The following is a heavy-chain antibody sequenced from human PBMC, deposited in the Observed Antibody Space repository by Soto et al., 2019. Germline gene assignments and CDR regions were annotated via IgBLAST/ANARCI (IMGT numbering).Heavy chain of an antibody. CDR2: ISALNGKT. J-gene: IGHJ4*01. Sequence: QIQLVQSGAEVKKPGASVKVSCKASGYTFNIYGIYWVRQAPGQGLEWMGWISALNGKTNYAQNVQGRVTMTTDTSTSTAYVELRSLRSDDTAVYYCARDRVPKSSGFFQFDYWGHGTLVTVSS. D-gene: IGHD3-22*01. V-gene: IGHV1-18*01. CDR3: ARDRVPKSSGFFQFDY. CDR1: GYTFNIYG.